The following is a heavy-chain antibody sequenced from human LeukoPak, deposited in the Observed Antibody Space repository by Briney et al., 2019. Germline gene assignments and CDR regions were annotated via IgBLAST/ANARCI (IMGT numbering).Heavy chain of an antibody. CDR2: IDSSGGYM. Sequence: GGSLRLSCEASGFTFNTYSMNWARQAPEKGLEWVSSIDSSGGYMFYADSVKGRFIISRDNAKDPLYLQMNSLRVEDTAVYYCLRGDRRDYWGQGTLVTVSS. J-gene: IGHJ4*02. CDR1: GFTFNTYS. CDR3: LRGDRRDY. V-gene: IGHV3-21*06.